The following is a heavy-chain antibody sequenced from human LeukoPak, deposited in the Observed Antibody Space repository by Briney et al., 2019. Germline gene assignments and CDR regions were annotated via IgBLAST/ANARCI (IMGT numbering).Heavy chain of an antibody. V-gene: IGHV4-30-2*01. CDR2: IYDRGPA. Sequence: SQTLSLTCTVSGYAITSGGFSWNWIRQPPGKGLEWIGCIYDRGPAYYNPSLKSRVTISVDRSKNQFSLKLSSVTAADTAVYYCASGPLLFAFDIWGQGTMVTVSS. CDR1: GYAITSGGFS. J-gene: IGHJ3*02. CDR3: ASGPLLFAFDI.